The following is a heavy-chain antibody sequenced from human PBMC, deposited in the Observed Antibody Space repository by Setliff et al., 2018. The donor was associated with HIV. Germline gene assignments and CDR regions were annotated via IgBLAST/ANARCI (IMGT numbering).Heavy chain of an antibody. CDR2: IYYSGTT. D-gene: IGHD3-10*01. CDR1: GGSISTYY. CDR3: AGDPVGHYYFHS. Sequence: SETLSLTCTVSGGSISTYYWSWLRQSPGKGLEWIGYIYYSGTTSYDPSLKSRLTMSIDTSRNRFSLNLTSVTAADTAVYFCAGDPVGHYYFHSWGQGTQVTVSS. J-gene: IGHJ4*02. V-gene: IGHV4-59*01.